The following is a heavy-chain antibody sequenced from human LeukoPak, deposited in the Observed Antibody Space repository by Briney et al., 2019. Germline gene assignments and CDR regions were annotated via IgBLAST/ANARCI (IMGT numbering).Heavy chain of an antibody. V-gene: IGHV4-59*01. J-gene: IGHJ5*02. CDR2: IYYSGST. CDR3: AREPGFDSSGYLNWFDP. CDR1: GGSIRSYY. Sequence: SETLSLTCTVSGGSIRSYYWSWIRQPPGKGLERIGYIYYSGSTKYNSSLKSRVTISVDTSKNQLSLKLSSVTAADTAVYYCAREPGFDSSGYLNWFDPWGQGTLVTVSS. D-gene: IGHD3-22*01.